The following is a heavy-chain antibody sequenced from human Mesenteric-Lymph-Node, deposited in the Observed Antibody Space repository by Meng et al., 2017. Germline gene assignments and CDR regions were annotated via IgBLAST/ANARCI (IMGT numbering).Heavy chain of an antibody. CDR2: ISGSGGTT. Sequence: GESLKISCAASGFTFSSYAMSWVRQAPGKGLEWVSGISGSGGTTYYADSVKGRFTISRDKSKNTLYLQMNSLRAEDTAVYYCARTRGSTFPSSWFDPWAQGTLVTVSS. J-gene: IGHJ5*02. CDR1: GFTFSSYA. D-gene: IGHD3-16*01. V-gene: IGHV3-23*01. CDR3: ARTRGSTFPSSWFDP.